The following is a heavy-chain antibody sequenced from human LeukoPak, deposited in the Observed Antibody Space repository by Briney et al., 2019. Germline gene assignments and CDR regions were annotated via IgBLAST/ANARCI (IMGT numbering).Heavy chain of an antibody. CDR3: ARYVPVRTGTTRSSFDY. V-gene: IGHV4-34*01. Sequence: PSETLSLTCAVYGGPFSDYEWRWIRQPPGRGLEWIGEINQSGSTNCDPSLKSRVSMSIDTSKSQFSLNLRSVTAADTAVYYCARYVPVRTGTTRSSFDYWGQGTLVTVSS. J-gene: IGHJ4*02. D-gene: IGHD1-1*01. CDR2: INQSGST. CDR1: GGPFSDYE.